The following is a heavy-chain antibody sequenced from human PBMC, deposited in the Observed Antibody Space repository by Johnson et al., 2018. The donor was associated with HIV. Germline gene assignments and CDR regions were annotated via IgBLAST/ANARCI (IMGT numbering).Heavy chain of an antibody. Sequence: VQVVESGGGLVQPGGSLRLSCTASGFTVSSNYMSWVRQAPGKGLEWVSVIYPGGTTVPADSVKGRFTISRDNAKNSLHRQMNSLRAEDTAVYYCARGGGSSSWYQADAFDIWGQGTMVTVSS. CDR1: GFTVSSNY. J-gene: IGHJ3*02. V-gene: IGHV3-66*01. CDR2: IYPGGTT. D-gene: IGHD6-13*01. CDR3: ARGGGSSSWYQADAFDI.